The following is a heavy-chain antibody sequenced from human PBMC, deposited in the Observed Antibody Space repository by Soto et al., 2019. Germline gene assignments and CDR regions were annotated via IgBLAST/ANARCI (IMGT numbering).Heavy chain of an antibody. Sequence: PGGSLRLSCAASGFTFDDYAMHWVRQAPGKGLEWVSGISWNSGSIGYADSVKGRFTISRDNAKNSLYLQMNSLRAEDTALYYCATLPEYSSSSRAFDIWGQGTMVTVSS. J-gene: IGHJ3*02. CDR2: ISWNSGSI. D-gene: IGHD6-6*01. CDR3: ATLPEYSSSSRAFDI. CDR1: GFTFDDYA. V-gene: IGHV3-9*01.